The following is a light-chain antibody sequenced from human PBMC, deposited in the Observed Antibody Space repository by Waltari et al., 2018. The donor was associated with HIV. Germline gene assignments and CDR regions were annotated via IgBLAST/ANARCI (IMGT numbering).Light chain of an antibody. Sequence: QAVVTQEPSLTVSPGGTVTLTCSSSSGPVTSGHYPYWFQQKPGQAPRTLIYDTSSRPARNPTLFSGSLLGGKAALTLSGAQPEDEAEYYCLLSYSGARPVVFGGGTKLTVL. CDR2: DTS. CDR3: LLSYSGARPVV. J-gene: IGLJ2*01. V-gene: IGLV7-46*01. CDR1: SGPVTSGHY.